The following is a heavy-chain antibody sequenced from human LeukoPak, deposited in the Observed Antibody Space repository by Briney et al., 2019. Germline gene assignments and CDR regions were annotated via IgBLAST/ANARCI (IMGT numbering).Heavy chain of an antibody. CDR1: GFTFSRHW. V-gene: IGHV3-74*01. D-gene: IGHD3-16*01. CDR3: ARDSSAGGGNTFDY. J-gene: IGHJ4*02. CDR2: ISPDGGTT. Sequence: GGSLRLSCAASGFTFSRHWMPWVRHVQGKGLVWVSSISPDGGTTNYADSVKGRFTISRDNAKNTLYLQMNSLRGEDTAVYYCARDSSAGGGNTFDYWGQGTLVTVSS.